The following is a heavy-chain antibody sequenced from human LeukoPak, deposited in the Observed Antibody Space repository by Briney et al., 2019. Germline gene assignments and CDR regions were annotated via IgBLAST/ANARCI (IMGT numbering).Heavy chain of an antibody. CDR3: ARLYYDSSGYHEKSFDY. D-gene: IGHD3-22*01. CDR1: GVSISSGGYY. J-gene: IGHJ4*02. V-gene: IGHV4-31*03. CDR2: IYYSGST. Sequence: SETLSLTCTVSGVSISSGGYYWSWIRQHPGKGLEWIGYIYYSGSTYYNPSLKSRVTISVDTSRYQFSLKLSSVTAADTAVYYCARLYYDSSGYHEKSFDYWGQGTLVTVSS.